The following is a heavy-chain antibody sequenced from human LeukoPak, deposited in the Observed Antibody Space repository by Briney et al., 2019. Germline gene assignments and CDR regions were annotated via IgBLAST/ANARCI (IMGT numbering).Heavy chain of an antibody. J-gene: IGHJ3*02. CDR2: IKQYGSEK. V-gene: IGHV3-7*01. D-gene: IGHD3-10*01. CDR1: GFTFSNYW. CDR3: ARGDYFGSGTSFIDAFDI. Sequence: PGGSLRLSCAASGFTFSNYWMSWVRQAPGKGLDWVANIKQYGSEKYYVDSVKGRFTISRDNAKNSLYLQMNSLRAEDTAVYYCARGDYFGSGTSFIDAFDIWGQGTMVTVP.